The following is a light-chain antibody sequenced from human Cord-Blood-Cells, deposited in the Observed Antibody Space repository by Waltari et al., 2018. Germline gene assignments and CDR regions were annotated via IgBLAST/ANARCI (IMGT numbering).Light chain of an antibody. V-gene: IGKV1-33*01. CDR3: QQYDNLQP. Sequence: DIQMTQSPSSLSASVGDRVTITCQASQVISNYLNWYQQKPGKAPKLLIYDASNLETGVPSRFSGSGSGTDFTFTISSLQPEDIATYYCQQYDNLQPFGGGTKVEIK. CDR1: QVISNY. J-gene: IGKJ4*01. CDR2: DAS.